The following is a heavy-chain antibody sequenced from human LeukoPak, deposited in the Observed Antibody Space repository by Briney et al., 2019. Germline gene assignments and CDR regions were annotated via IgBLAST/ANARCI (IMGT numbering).Heavy chain of an antibody. Sequence: SETLSLTCTVSGYSISSGYYWGWIRQPPGKGLEWIESIYHSGSTYYNPSLKSRVTISVDTSKNQFSLKLSSVTAADTAVYYCARSRARITMIVVVSFTHDAFDIWGQGTMVTVSS. V-gene: IGHV4-38-2*02. D-gene: IGHD3-22*01. CDR1: GYSISSGYY. CDR2: IYHSGST. J-gene: IGHJ3*02. CDR3: ARSRARITMIVVVSFTHDAFDI.